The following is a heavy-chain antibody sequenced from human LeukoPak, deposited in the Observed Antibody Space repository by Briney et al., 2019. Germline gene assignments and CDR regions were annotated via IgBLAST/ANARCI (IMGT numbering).Heavy chain of an antibody. D-gene: IGHD4-17*01. CDR2: IYYSGST. CDR1: GGSISSYY. Sequence: PSETLSLTCTVSGGSISSYYWSWIRQPPGKGLEWIGYIYYSGSTYYNPSLKSRVTISVGRSKNQFSLKLSSVTAADTAVYYCARDGEGGWFDPWGQGTLVTVSS. CDR3: ARDGEGGWFDP. J-gene: IGHJ5*02. V-gene: IGHV4-59*12.